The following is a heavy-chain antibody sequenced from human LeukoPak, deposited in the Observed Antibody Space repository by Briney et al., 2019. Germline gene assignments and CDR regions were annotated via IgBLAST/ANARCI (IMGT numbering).Heavy chain of an antibody. CDR1: GFTVRNNH. Sequence: GGSLRLSCAASGFTVRNNHMSWVRQAPGKGLEWVSVIDSRDNTYHADSVKGRFTISRHTSKNTLYLQINSLRAEDTAVYYCARESTPLRGAFDPWGPGTLVTVSS. D-gene: IGHD5-24*01. J-gene: IGHJ5*02. V-gene: IGHV3-53*04. CDR3: ARESTPLRGAFDP. CDR2: IDSRDNT.